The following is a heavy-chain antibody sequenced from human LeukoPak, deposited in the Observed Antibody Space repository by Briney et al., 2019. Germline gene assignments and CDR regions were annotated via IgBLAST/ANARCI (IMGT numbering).Heavy chain of an antibody. V-gene: IGHV3-48*01. D-gene: IGHD6-19*01. CDR1: GFTFSNYN. J-gene: IGHJ4*02. CDR2: ITSSSNTV. Sequence: GGSLRLSCAASGFTFSNYNMFWARQAPRKGLEWVSYITSSSNTVHYADSVKGRFTLSRDNAKSSLYLQMNSLRAEDTAIYYCARLLSGWYLADYWGQGTLVTVSS. CDR3: ARLLSGWYLADY.